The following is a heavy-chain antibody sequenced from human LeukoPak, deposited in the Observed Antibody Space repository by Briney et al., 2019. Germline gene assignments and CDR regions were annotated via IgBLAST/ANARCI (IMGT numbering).Heavy chain of an antibody. D-gene: IGHD3-10*01. CDR2: MNPNSGNT. V-gene: IGHV1-8*01. J-gene: IGHJ3*02. CDR1: GYTFTSYD. CDR3: ARVAKRSLDYYGSGTDAFDI. Sequence: ASVTVSFKASGYTFTSYDINWVRQATGQGLEWMGWMNPNSGNTGYAQKFQGRVTMTRNTSISTAYMELSSLRSEDTAVYYCARVAKRSLDYYGSGTDAFDIWGQGTMVTVSS.